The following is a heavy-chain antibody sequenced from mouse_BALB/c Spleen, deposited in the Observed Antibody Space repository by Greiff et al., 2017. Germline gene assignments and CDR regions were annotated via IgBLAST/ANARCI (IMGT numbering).Heavy chain of an antibody. CDR1: GFTFSSYG. V-gene: IGHV5-6-3*01. J-gene: IGHJ4*01. CDR2: INSNGGST. Sequence: EVKVVESGGGLVQPGGSLKLSCAASGFTFSSYGMSWVRQTPDKRLELVATINSNGGSTYYPDSVKGRFTISRDNAKNTLYLQMSSLKSEDTAMYYCAREREPGLYYYAMDYWGQGTSVTVSS. CDR3: AREREPGLYYYAMDY.